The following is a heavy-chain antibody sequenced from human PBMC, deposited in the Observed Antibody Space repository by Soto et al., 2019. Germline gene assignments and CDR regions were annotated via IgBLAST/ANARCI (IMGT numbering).Heavy chain of an antibody. V-gene: IGHV3-33*01. CDR1: GFTFSAYA. CDR3: ARGQFQRNDLWSRYYFFDDY. CDR2: IWYDGDPK. J-gene: IGHJ4*02. Sequence: QVQLVESGGGVVQPGTSLRLSCAASGFTFSAYAMHWVRQAPGKGLEWVAVIWYDGDPKYYADSVRGRFTISRDTSQDTLYLQMNSLSAEDTAVYYCARGQFQRNDLWSRYYFFDDYWGQGTRVTVSS. D-gene: IGHD3-3*01.